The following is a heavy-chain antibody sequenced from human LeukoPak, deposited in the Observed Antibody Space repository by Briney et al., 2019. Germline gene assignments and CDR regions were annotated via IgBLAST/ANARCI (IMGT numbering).Heavy chain of an antibody. J-gene: IGHJ4*02. CDR1: GFRFNIYW. D-gene: IGHD1-26*01. Sequence: GGSLRLSCAASGFRFNIYWMSWFRQAPGKGLEWVGFIRSKAYGGTTEYAASVKGRFTISRDDSKSIAYLQMNSLKTEDTAVYYCTRPSRSYFLDYWGQGTLVTVSS. CDR3: TRPSRSYFLDY. CDR2: IRSKAYGGTT. V-gene: IGHV3-49*03.